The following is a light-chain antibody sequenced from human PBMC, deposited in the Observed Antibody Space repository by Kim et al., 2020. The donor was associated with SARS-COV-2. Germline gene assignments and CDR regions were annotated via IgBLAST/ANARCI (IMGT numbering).Light chain of an antibody. CDR1: SSDIDDYNY. V-gene: IGLV2-14*01. CDR2: EVT. CDR3: SSYTSSSGLMV. Sequence: QSALTQPASVSGSPGQSITISCTGTSSDIDDYNYVSWYQQHPGKAPKLMIYEVTKRPSGVSYRFSGSKSGNTASLTISGLQAEDEADYYCSSYTSSSGLMVFGGGTQLT. J-gene: IGLJ3*02.